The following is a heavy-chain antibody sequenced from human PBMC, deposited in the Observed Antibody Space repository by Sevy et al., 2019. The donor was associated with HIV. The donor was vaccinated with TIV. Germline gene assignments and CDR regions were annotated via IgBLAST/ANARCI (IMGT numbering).Heavy chain of an antibody. D-gene: IGHD3-10*01. Sequence: SETLSLTCTVSDGSISSYYWSWIRQPPGKGLEWIGYIYYSGSTNYNPSLKSRVTISVDTSKNQFSLKLSSVTAADTAVYYCARVSGYYGSGSYPYYYGMDVWGQGTTVTVSS. CDR1: DGSISSYY. CDR3: ARVSGYYGSGSYPYYYGMDV. J-gene: IGHJ6*02. V-gene: IGHV4-59*01. CDR2: IYYSGST.